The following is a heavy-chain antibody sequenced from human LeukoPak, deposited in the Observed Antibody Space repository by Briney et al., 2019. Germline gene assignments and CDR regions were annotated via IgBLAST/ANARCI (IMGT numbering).Heavy chain of an antibody. D-gene: IGHD3-16*01. V-gene: IGHV3-23*01. CDR2: ISGSGGST. J-gene: IGHJ4*02. CDR3: AKDSGVMWQLPPDY. Sequence: GGSLRLSCAASGFTFSSYAMSWVRQAPGKGLEWVSAISGSGGSTYYADSVKGRFTISRDNSKNTLYLQMNSLRAEDTAVYYCAKDSGVMWQLPPDYWGQGTLVTVSS. CDR1: GFTFSSYA.